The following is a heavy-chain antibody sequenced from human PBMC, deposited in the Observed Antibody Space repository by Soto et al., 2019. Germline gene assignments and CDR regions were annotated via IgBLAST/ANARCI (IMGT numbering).Heavy chain of an antibody. J-gene: IGHJ3*02. CDR3: AKATATGGGAFDI. V-gene: IGHV3-23*01. Sequence: EVQMFESGGGLAQPGGSLRLSCAASGFICSSYDMSWVRQAPGKGLEWVSTILVDGRTFYVDSVKGRFTISGDSSKNTVYLQMNSVTAGDTALYYCAKATATGGGAFDICGQGTMVTVSS. D-gene: IGHD2-8*02. CDR1: GFICSSYD. CDR2: ILVDGRT.